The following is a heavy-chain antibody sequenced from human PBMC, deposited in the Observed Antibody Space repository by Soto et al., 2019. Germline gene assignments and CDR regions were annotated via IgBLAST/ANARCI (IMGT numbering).Heavy chain of an antibody. J-gene: IGHJ6*02. D-gene: IGHD3-22*01. V-gene: IGHV1-69*10. CDR2: IITIFEIA. Sequence: SVKVSCKASGGTFSRSAFSWVRQAPGQGLEWVGGIITIFEIATYAQKFQGRVTITADKSTSTAYMELSSLRSDDTAVYYCARMSTSTIVVVTNGYNYGMDVWGQGTTVTAP. CDR3: ARMSTSTIVVVTNGYNYGMDV. CDR1: GGTFSRSA.